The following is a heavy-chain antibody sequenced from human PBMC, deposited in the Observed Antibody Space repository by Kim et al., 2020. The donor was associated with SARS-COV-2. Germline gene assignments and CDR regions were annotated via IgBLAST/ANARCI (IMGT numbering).Heavy chain of an antibody. Sequence: ASVKVSCKASGYTFTSYGISWVRQAPGQGLEWMGWISAYNGNTNYAQKLQGRVTMTTDTSTSTAYMELRSLRSDDTAVYYCARRVLPATYYYYGMDVWGQGTTVTVSS. D-gene: IGHD2-2*01. CDR1: GYTFTSYG. V-gene: IGHV1-18*04. CDR3: ARRVLPATYYYYGMDV. J-gene: IGHJ6*02. CDR2: ISAYNGNT.